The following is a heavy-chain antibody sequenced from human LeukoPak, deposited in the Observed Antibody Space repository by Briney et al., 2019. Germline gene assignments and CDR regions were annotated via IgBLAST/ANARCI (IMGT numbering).Heavy chain of an antibody. V-gene: IGHV4-59*01. J-gene: IGHJ4*02. D-gene: IGHD5-12*01. CDR3: ARGGSGYDSAVYFDY. Sequence: SETLSLTCTVSGGSISSYYWSWIWQPPGKGLEWIGYIYYSGSTNYNPSLKSRVTISVDTSKNQFSLKLSSVTAADTAVYYCARGGSGYDSAVYFDYWGQGTLVTVSS. CDR1: GGSISSYY. CDR2: IYYSGST.